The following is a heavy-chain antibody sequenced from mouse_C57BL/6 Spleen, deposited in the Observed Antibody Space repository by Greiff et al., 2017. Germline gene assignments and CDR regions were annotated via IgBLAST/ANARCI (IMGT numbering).Heavy chain of an antibody. Sequence: QVQLQQPGAELVKPGASVKLSCKASGYTFTSYWMHWVKQRPGQGLEWIGMIHPNSGSTNYNEKFKSKATLTVDKSSSTAYMQLSSLTSEVSAVYYCARERTGTSWFAYWGQGTLVTVSA. CDR1: GYTFTSYW. J-gene: IGHJ3*01. D-gene: IGHD4-1*01. CDR2: IHPNSGST. V-gene: IGHV1-64*01. CDR3: ARERTGTSWFAY.